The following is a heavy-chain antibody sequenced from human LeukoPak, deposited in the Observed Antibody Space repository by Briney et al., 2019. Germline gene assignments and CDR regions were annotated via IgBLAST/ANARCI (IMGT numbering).Heavy chain of an antibody. CDR2: ISWNSGSI. CDR1: GFTLDDYA. V-gene: IGHV3-9*01. Sequence: GGSLRLSCAASGFTLDDYAMHWVRQAPGKGLEWVSGISWNSGSIGYADSVKGRFTISRDNAKNSLYLQMNSLRAEDTALYYCAKGSYDSSGYSPFDFDYWGQGTLVTVSS. D-gene: IGHD3-22*01. J-gene: IGHJ4*02. CDR3: AKGSYDSSGYSPFDFDY.